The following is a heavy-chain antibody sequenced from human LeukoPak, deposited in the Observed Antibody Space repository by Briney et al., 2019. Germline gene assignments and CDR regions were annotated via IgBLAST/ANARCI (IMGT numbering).Heavy chain of an antibody. D-gene: IGHD5-24*01. CDR2: ISAYNGNT. CDR1: GYTFTSYG. V-gene: IGHV1-18*01. J-gene: IGHJ4*02. CDR3: ARARDGYTHDY. Sequence: ASVKVSCKASGYTFTSYGISWVRQAPGQGLEWMGWISAYNGNTNYAQKLQCRVTMTTDTSTSTAYMALRSLRSDHTAVYYCARARDGYTHDYWGQGTLVTVSS.